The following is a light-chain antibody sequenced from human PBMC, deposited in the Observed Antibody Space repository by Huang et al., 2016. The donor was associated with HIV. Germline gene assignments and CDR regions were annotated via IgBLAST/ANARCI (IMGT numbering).Light chain of an antibody. J-gene: IGKJ1*01. Sequence: EIVLTQSPGTLSLSPGERATLSCRARQSVNNNFLAWYQQKPGQAPRLRSYGASSRATGVPDRFSGSGAGTDFTLTISRLEPEDFAVYYCHQYGDSRGTFGQGTKVEIK. CDR1: QSVNNNF. CDR2: GAS. V-gene: IGKV3-20*01. CDR3: HQYGDSRGT.